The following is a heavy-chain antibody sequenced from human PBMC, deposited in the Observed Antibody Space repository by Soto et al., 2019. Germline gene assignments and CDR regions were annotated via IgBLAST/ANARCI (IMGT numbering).Heavy chain of an antibody. CDR1: GFTFSNYA. Sequence: EVKLLESGGGLVQPGGSLRLSCAGSGFTFSNYAMTWVRQAPGKGLEWVSGISGSGSGTYYADSVKGRFTISRDNSKNTMYLQMTSLRAEDTELYHCAHWGGSRSPYDSSTGRYASWGQGTRVTVS. J-gene: IGHJ1*01. V-gene: IGHV3-23*01. CDR2: ISGSGSGT. CDR3: AHWGGSRSPYDSSTGRYAS. D-gene: IGHD3-9*01.